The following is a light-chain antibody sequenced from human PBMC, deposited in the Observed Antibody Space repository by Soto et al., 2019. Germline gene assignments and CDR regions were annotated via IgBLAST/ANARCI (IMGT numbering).Light chain of an antibody. V-gene: IGKV3-15*01. CDR2: GAS. Sequence: EIVMTQSPATLSVSPGDRATLSCRASQSVSSNLAWYQQKPGQAPRLLIYGASTRATGIPARFSGSGSGTDFPLTISSLQSEDFAVYYCQQYNDWPPYTFGQGTNPEIK. J-gene: IGKJ2*01. CDR1: QSVSSN. CDR3: QQYNDWPPYT.